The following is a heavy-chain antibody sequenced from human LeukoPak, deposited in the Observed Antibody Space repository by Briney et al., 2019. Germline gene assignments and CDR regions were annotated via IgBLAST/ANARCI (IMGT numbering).Heavy chain of an antibody. CDR3: ASLPGIAVAGDEYYLDY. Sequence: ASVKVSCKASGYTFTGYYMHWVRQAPGQGLEWMGWINPNSGGTNYAQKFQGRATMTRDTSISTAYMELSRLRSDDTAVYYCASLPGIAVAGDEYYLDYWGQGTLVTVSS. D-gene: IGHD6-19*01. V-gene: IGHV1-2*02. CDR2: INPNSGGT. CDR1: GYTFTGYY. J-gene: IGHJ4*02.